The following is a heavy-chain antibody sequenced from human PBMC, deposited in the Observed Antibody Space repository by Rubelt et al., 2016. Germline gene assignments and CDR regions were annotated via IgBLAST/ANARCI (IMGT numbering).Heavy chain of an antibody. Sequence: QVQLQESGPGLVKPSETLSLTCTVSGGSISSSSYYWGWIRQPPGKGLEWIGSIYYSGSTYYNPSLKSRVTISVDTSKNQFSLELSSVTAADTAVYYCARGRFLEWLPPDYWGQGTLVTVSS. D-gene: IGHD3-3*01. CDR1: GGSISSSSYY. J-gene: IGHJ4*02. V-gene: IGHV4-39*01. CDR2: IYYSGST. CDR3: ARGRFLEWLPPDY.